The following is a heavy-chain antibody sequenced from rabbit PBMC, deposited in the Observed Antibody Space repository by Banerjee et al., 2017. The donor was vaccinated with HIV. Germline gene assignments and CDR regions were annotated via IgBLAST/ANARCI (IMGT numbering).Heavy chain of an antibody. V-gene: IGHV1S40*01. CDR1: GLDFSSSYW. Sequence: QSLEESGGDLVKPGASLTLTCTASGLDFSSSYWICWVRQAPGKGLEWIGCIYTGDGNTYYASWVNGRFSISKTSSTTVTLQMTTLTAADTATYFCARSYPGYADTSLNLWGQGTLVTVS. J-gene: IGHJ4*01. D-gene: IGHD7-1*01. CDR2: IYTGDGNT. CDR3: ARSYPGYADTSLNL.